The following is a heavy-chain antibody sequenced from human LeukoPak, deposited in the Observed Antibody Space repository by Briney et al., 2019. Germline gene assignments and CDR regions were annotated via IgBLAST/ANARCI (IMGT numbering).Heavy chain of an antibody. CDR2: ISYDGSNK. CDR1: GFTFSSYG. Sequence: PGRSLRLSCAASGFTFSSYGMHWVRQAPGKGLEWVAVISYDGSNKYYADSVKGRFTISRDNSKNTLYLQMNSLRAEDTAVYYCAKVGTIFGVVMDYFDYWGQGTLVTVSS. V-gene: IGHV3-30*18. D-gene: IGHD3-3*01. J-gene: IGHJ4*02. CDR3: AKVGTIFGVVMDYFDY.